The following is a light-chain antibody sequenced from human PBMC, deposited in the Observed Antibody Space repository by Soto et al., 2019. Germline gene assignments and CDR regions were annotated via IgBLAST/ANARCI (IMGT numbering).Light chain of an antibody. CDR3: TSYTTSSTRV. J-gene: IGLJ1*01. Sequence: QSALTQPPSASGTPGQRVTISCSGSSSNIGGNTVNWYQQLPGTAPKLLIYSNNQRPSGVPDRFSGSKSGTSASLAISGLQSEDEADYYCTSYTTSSTRVFGTGTKVTVL. CDR2: SNN. V-gene: IGLV1-44*01. CDR1: SSNIGGNT.